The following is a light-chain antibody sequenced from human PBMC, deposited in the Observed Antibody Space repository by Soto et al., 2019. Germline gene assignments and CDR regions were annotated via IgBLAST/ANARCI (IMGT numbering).Light chain of an antibody. CDR3: QQSYSTPLT. V-gene: IGKV3-15*01. CDR2: GAS. Sequence: EIVMTQSPATLSVSPGERATLSCRASQSVGSNLAWYQQKPGQAPRLLIYGASTRATGIPARFSGSGSVTEFTLTISSLQSEDFATYYCQQSYSTPLTFGGGTKVEIK. CDR1: QSVGSN. J-gene: IGKJ4*01.